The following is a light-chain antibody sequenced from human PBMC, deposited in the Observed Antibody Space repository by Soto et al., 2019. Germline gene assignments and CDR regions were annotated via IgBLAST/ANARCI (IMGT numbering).Light chain of an antibody. Sequence: ETVLTQSPGTLSLSPGERATLSCRASQSFSDIRLAWYQQKPGQSPRLLIYSASSRATGIPDRFSGSGSGTDFTLTISRLEPEDFAVYYCQYYGSSPWTFGQGTKVEVK. CDR2: SAS. CDR1: QSFSDIR. CDR3: QYYGSSPWT. V-gene: IGKV3-20*01. J-gene: IGKJ1*01.